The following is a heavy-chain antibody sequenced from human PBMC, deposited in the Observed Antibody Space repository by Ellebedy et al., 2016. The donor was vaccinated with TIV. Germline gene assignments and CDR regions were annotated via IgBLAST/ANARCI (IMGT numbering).Heavy chain of an antibody. V-gene: IGHV3-33*01. Sequence: GESLKISXAASGFTFSSYGMHWVRQAPGKGLEWVAVIWYDGSNKYYADSVKGRFTISRDNSKNTLYLQMNSLKTEDTAVYYCTRDSGGLWLQQTFDYWGQGTLVTVSS. J-gene: IGHJ4*02. CDR3: TRDSGGLWLQQTFDY. CDR2: IWYDGSNK. CDR1: GFTFSSYG. D-gene: IGHD5-18*01.